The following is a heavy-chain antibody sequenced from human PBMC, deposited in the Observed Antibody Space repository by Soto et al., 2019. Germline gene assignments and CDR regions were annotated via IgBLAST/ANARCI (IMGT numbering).Heavy chain of an antibody. CDR2: IYYSGST. V-gene: IGHV4-31*03. CDR3: AREGESGYSYGYPYYYYYGMDV. Sequence: SETLSLTCTVSGGSISSGGYYWSWIRQHPGKGLEWIGYIYYSGSTYYNPSLKSRVTISVDTSKNQFSLKLSSVTAADTAVYYCAREGESGYSYGYPYYYYYGMDVWGQGTTVTAP. D-gene: IGHD5-18*01. J-gene: IGHJ6*02. CDR1: GGSISSGGYY.